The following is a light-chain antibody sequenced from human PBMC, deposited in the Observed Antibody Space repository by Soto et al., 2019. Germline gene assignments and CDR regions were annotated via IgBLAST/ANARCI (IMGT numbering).Light chain of an antibody. CDR3: QQYNNYWT. V-gene: IGKV1-5*01. CDR1: QSISSW. Sequence: DIQMTQSPSTLSASVGDRVTITCRASQSISSWLAWYQQKPGKAPKLLIYDASSLESGVPSRFSGSGSATGFTLTISSLQPDDFATYYCQQYNNYWTFGQGTRVEIK. CDR2: DAS. J-gene: IGKJ1*01.